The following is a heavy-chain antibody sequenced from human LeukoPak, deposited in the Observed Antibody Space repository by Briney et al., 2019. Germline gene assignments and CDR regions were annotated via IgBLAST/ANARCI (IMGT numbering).Heavy chain of an antibody. J-gene: IGHJ5*02. D-gene: IGHD3-22*01. V-gene: IGHV4-59*01. CDR2: IYYSGST. CDR1: GGSISSYY. CDR3: ARDTYYYDSSGYYSSWFDP. Sequence: SETLSLTCTVSGGSISSYYWSWIRQPPGKGLEWIGYIYYSGSTNYNPSLKSRVTISVDTSKNQFSLELSSVTAADTAVYYCARDTYYYDSSGYYSSWFDPWGQGTLVTVSS.